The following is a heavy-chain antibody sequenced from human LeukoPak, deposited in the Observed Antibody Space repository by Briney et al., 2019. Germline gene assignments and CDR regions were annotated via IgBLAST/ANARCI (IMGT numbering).Heavy chain of an antibody. CDR2: IKQDGSEK. V-gene: IGHV3-7*01. CDR1: GFIFNDYW. CDR3: ARDRGSYFDY. Sequence: GGSLRLSCAASGFIFNDYWMSWVRQAPGKGLEWVANIKQDGSEKYYVDSVKGRFTISRDNAKNSLYLQMNSLRAEDTAVYYCARDRGSYFDYWGQGTLVTVSS. J-gene: IGHJ4*02. D-gene: IGHD1-26*01.